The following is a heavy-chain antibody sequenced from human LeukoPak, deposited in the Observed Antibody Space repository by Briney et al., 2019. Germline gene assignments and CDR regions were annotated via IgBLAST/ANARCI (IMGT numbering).Heavy chain of an antibody. V-gene: IGHV4-30-4*01. D-gene: IGHD3-22*01. CDR2: IYYSGST. Sequence: SETLSLTCTLSGGSISSGDYYWSWIRQPPGKGLEWIGYIYYSGSTYYNPSLKSRVTMSVDTSKKQFSLKLSSVTAADTAVYYCARWDDRSGAVDYWGQGTLVTVSS. J-gene: IGHJ4*02. CDR1: GGSISSGDYY. CDR3: ARWDDRSGAVDY.